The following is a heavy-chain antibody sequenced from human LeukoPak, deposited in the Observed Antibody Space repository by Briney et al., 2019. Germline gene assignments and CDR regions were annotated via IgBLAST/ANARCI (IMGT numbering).Heavy chain of an antibody. CDR3: ARNGRVRRVVKDLFEY. D-gene: IGHD3-10*01. V-gene: IGHV1-18*01. J-gene: IGHJ4*02. CDR1: GYTFTDYD. CDR2: VSPYNGNT. Sequence: ASVKVSCKTSGYTFTDYDITWVRQAPGQGLEWMGRVSPYNGNTYYSRRFRDGVTITKDTSTGTAYMDLRNLRTDDTAMYYCARNGRVRRVVKDLFEYWGQGTLVAVSS.